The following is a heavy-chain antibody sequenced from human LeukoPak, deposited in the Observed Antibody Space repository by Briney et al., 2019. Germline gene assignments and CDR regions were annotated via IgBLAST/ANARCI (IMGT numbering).Heavy chain of an antibody. Sequence: GGSLRLSCAASGFTFSSYAMSWVRQAPGKGLEWVSAISGSGGSTYYADSVKGRFTISRDNSKNTLYLQMNSLRAEDTAVYYCAKSSRAIFGVVINYYYYYMDVWGKGTTVTVSS. D-gene: IGHD3-3*01. CDR3: AKSSRAIFGVVINYYYYYMDV. CDR1: GFTFSSYA. V-gene: IGHV3-23*01. CDR2: ISGSGGST. J-gene: IGHJ6*03.